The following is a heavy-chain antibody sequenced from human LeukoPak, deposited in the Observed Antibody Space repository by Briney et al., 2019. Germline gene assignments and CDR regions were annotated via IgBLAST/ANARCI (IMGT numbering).Heavy chain of an antibody. D-gene: IGHD4-17*01. V-gene: IGHV4-38-2*02. CDR1: GYSISSGYN. J-gene: IGHJ6*02. CDR3: ARDSNGDYYGMDV. CDR2: IYYSGST. Sequence: SETLSLTCTVSGYSISSGYNWGWIRPPPGKGLEWIGSIYYSGSTYYNPSLKSRVTISVDTSKNQFSLKLSSVTAADTAVYYCARDSNGDYYGMDVWGQGTTVTVSS.